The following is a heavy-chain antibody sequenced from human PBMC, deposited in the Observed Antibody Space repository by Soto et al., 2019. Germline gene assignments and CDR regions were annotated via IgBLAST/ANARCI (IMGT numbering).Heavy chain of an antibody. J-gene: IGHJ5*02. Sequence: SVKVSCKASGGSFSSLVISWLRQAPGQGPEWMGGINPLLGVANFAQKFQDRVTITADESTTTAYMELSSLRSEDTAVYYCARGPAQFDPWGQGTLVTVSS. CDR1: GGSFSSLV. D-gene: IGHD2-2*01. V-gene: IGHV1-69*10. CDR3: ARGPAQFDP. CDR2: INPLLGVA.